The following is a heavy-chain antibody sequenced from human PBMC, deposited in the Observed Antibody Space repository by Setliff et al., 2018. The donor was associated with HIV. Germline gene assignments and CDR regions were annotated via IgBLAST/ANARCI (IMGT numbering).Heavy chain of an antibody. Sequence: SETLSLSCTVSGGSISSTYYWSWIRQPPGEGLEWIGEINDSGSTNYSPSLKSRVTISVDTSKNQFSLKLSSVTAADTAVYYCARGGIGDYYYYYMDVWGEGTTVTVS. V-gene: IGHV4-4*02. CDR3: ARGGIGDYYYYYMDV. J-gene: IGHJ6*03. CDR2: INDSGST. CDR1: GGSISSTYY. D-gene: IGHD3-10*01.